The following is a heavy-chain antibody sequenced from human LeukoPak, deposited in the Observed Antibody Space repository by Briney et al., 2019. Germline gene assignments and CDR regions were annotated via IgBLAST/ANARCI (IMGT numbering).Heavy chain of an antibody. CDR1: AFTSSSYG. CDR3: AKALYESRGYDALDM. Sequence: PGGSLRLSCAASAFTSSSYGMHWVRQAPGKGLEWVAVIWYDGSKKYYADSVKGRFTISRDNSKNTLYLQMDSLRAEDTAVYFCAKALYESRGYDALDMWGQGTIVTVSS. J-gene: IGHJ3*02. CDR2: IWYDGSKK. D-gene: IGHD3-22*01. V-gene: IGHV3-33*06.